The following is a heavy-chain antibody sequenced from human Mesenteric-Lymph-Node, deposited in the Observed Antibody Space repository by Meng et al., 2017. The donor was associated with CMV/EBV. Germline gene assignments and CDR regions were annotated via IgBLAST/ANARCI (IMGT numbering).Heavy chain of an antibody. Sequence: SVKVSCETSGYNFDNYESNWVRQAVRQGFEWMGWMNPISGNTGYAQKFQGRVTMTRSTSTATAYMELSSLRLEDTAVYYCAVNYHSAYWGQGTLVTVS. CDR2: MNPISGNT. J-gene: IGHJ4*02. D-gene: IGHD1-7*01. CDR1: GYNFDNYE. V-gene: IGHV1-8*01. CDR3: AVNYHSAY.